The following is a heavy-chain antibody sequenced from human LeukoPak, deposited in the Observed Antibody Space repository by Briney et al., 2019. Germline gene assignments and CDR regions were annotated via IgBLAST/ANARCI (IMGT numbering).Heavy chain of an antibody. CDR2: IYSGGST. CDR3: ASLYYGGNNFDY. D-gene: IGHD4-23*01. J-gene: IGHJ4*02. Sequence: GGSLRLSCAASGFTFSSYILGWVRQAPGKGLEWVSVIYSGGSTHYADSVKGRFTISRDNSKNTLYLQMNSLRAEDTAVYYCASLYYGGNNFDYWGQGTLVTVPS. V-gene: IGHV3-66*01. CDR1: GFTFSSYI.